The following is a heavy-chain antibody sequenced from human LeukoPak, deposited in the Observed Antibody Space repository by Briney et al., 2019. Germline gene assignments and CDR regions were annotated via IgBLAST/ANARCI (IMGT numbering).Heavy chain of an antibody. J-gene: IGHJ4*02. CDR2: INPNSGGT. V-gene: IGHV1-2*02. Sequence: GASVRVSCKASGYTFTGYYIQWVRQAPGQGLEWMGWINPNSGGTNYAQKFQGRVTMTRDTSISTAYMELSRLRSDDTAVYYCARGRVDSSSWSLDYWGQGTLVTVSS. CDR3: ARGRVDSSSWSLDY. CDR1: GYTFTGYY. D-gene: IGHD6-13*01.